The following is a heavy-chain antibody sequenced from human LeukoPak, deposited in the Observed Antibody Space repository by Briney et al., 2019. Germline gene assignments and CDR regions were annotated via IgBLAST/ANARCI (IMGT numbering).Heavy chain of an antibody. Sequence: GGSLRLSCAASGFTFSSYAMSWGRPAPGKGLEWVSAISGSGGSTYYADSVKGRFTISRDNSKNTLYLQMNSLRAEDTAVYYCAGNLDFWSGYSGADAFDIWGQGTMVTVSS. J-gene: IGHJ3*02. CDR3: AGNLDFWSGYSGADAFDI. D-gene: IGHD3-3*01. CDR1: GFTFSSYA. V-gene: IGHV3-23*01. CDR2: ISGSGGST.